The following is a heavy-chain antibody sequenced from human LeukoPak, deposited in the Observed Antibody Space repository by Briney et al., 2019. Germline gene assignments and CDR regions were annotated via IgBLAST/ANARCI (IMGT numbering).Heavy chain of an antibody. CDR2: ISSSSSYI. Sequence: GGSLRLSCAASGFTFSSYSMNWVRQAPGKGLEWVSFISSSSSYIYYADSVKGRFTISRDNSRNTLYLQMNTLRAEDTAVYFCAKSPVPSCRGSFCYPFDYWGQGNLVTVSS. D-gene: IGHD2-15*01. V-gene: IGHV3-21*04. J-gene: IGHJ4*02. CDR3: AKSPVPSCRGSFCYPFDY. CDR1: GFTFSSYS.